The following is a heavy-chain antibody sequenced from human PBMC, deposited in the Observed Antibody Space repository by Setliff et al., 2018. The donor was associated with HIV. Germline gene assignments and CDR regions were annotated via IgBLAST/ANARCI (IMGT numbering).Heavy chain of an antibody. D-gene: IGHD3-16*02. CDR2: INHSGST. Sequence: ETLSLTCAVYGGSFSGYYWSWIRQPPGKGLEWIGEINHSGSTNYNPSLKSRVTITIDTSKNQFSLKVSSVTAADTALYYCARGLPGTYRYSYYYYYMDVWDKGTTVTVSS. J-gene: IGHJ6*03. CDR3: ARGLPGTYRYSYYYYYMDV. V-gene: IGHV4-34*01. CDR1: GGSFSGYY.